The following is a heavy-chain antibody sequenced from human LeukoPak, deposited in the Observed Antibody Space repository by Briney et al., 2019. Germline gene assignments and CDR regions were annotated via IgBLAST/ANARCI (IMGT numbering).Heavy chain of an antibody. CDR1: GFSFSSYG. Sequence: PGGSLRLSCAASGFSFSSYGMSWVRQAPGTGLEWVSAIVGSGGSTYYADSVKGQFTVSRNNSKNTLYVQMNSLRAEDTAVYYCAEHYGSSGYYYDYWGQGTLVTVSS. CDR3: AEHYGSSGYYYDY. J-gene: IGHJ4*02. CDR2: IVGSGGST. V-gene: IGHV3-23*01. D-gene: IGHD3-22*01.